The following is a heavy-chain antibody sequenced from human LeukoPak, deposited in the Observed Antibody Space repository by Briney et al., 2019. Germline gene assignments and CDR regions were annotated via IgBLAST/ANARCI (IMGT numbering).Heavy chain of an antibody. J-gene: IGHJ4*02. CDR2: IYSGGST. CDR3: ARDLLYYYDTSVPL. CDR1: GFTVSSNY. Sequence: PRGSLRLSCAASGFTVSSNYMSWVRQAPGKGLEWVSVIYSGGSTYYADSVKGRFTISRDNAKNSLYLQMNSLRAEDTAVYYCARDLLYYYDTSVPLWGQGTLVTVSS. V-gene: IGHV3-53*01. D-gene: IGHD3-22*01.